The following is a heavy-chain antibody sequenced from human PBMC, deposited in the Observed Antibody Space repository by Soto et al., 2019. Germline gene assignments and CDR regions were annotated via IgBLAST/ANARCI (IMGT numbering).Heavy chain of an antibody. CDR2: IVPSLDTT. D-gene: IGHD3-16*02. CDR3: ARWPQPRYTADPYAVDV. V-gene: IGHV1-69*11. Sequence: QVHLGQSGTEVKKPGSSVKVSCKASGGTFSSSGFSWVRQAPGQGLEWLGMIVPSLDTTNYAQKFQARVTIIADEVTSTAYMELRSLRSEDTAVYYCARWPQPRYTADPYAVDVWGQGTRVIVSS. J-gene: IGHJ6*02. CDR1: GGTFSSSG.